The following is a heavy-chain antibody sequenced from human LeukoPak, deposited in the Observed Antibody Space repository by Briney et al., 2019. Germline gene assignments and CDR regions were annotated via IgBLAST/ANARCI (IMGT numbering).Heavy chain of an antibody. J-gene: IGHJ4*02. CDR3: AKNSGSYDLHY. V-gene: IGHV3-23*01. D-gene: IGHD1-26*01. CDR1: GFTFSNYA. Sequence: PGGSLRLSCAASGFTFSNYAMSWVRQAPGKGLEWVSAISGSGGSTYYADSVKGRFTISRDNSKNTVYLQMNSLRAEDTAVYYCAKNSGSYDLHYWGQGTLVTVSS. CDR2: ISGSGGST.